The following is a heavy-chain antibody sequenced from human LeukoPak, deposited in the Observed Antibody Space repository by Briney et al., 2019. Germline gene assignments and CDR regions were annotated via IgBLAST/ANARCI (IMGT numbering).Heavy chain of an antibody. J-gene: IGHJ5*02. CDR1: GYTFTGYY. CDR3: ARGDWFDP. V-gene: IGHV1-2*06. Sequence: ASVKVSCKASGYTFTGYYIHWVRQAPGQGLQWMGRINPNTGGTNYAQKFQGRVTMTRDTSISTAYTDLSRLRSDDTAVYYCARGDWFDPWGQGTLVTVSS. CDR2: INPNTGGT.